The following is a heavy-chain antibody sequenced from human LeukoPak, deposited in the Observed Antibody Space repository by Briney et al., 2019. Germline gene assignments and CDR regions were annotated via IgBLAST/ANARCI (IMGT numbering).Heavy chain of an antibody. V-gene: IGHV4-38-2*02. CDR1: GYSISSGYY. D-gene: IGHD3-10*01. CDR2: IYHSGST. CDR3: ARARGFGELSPGY. Sequence: SETLSLTCTVSGYSISSGYYWGWIRQPPGKGLEWIGSIYHSGSTYYNPSLKSRVTISVDTSKNQFSLKLSSVTAADTAVYYCARARGFGELSPGYWGQGTLVTVSS. J-gene: IGHJ4*02.